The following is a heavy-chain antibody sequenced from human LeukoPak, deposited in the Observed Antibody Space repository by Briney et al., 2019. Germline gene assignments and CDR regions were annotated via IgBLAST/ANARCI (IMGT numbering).Heavy chain of an antibody. V-gene: IGHV3-23*01. CDR2: ISGSGGST. CDR1: GFTFSSYA. CDR3: AKDTHVYYYDSSGYSGHY. D-gene: IGHD3-22*01. Sequence: PGGSLRLSCAASGFTFSSYAMSWVRQAPVKGLEWVSAISGSGGSTYYADSVKGRFTISRDNSKNTLYLQMNSLRAEDTAVYYCAKDTHVYYYDSSGYSGHYWGQGTLVTVSS. J-gene: IGHJ4*02.